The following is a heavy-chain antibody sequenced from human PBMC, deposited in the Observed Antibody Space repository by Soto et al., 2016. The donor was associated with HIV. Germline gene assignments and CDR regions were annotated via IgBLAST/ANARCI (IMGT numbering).Heavy chain of an antibody. CDR2: INNDGTAT. D-gene: IGHD3-16*01. Sequence: DVKLVESGGGIVQPGGSLRLSCEVSGLTFSHYWMHWVRHVPGKGLMWISRINNDGTATIYADSVKGRFTVSRDNSKNTLFLEMKSLRDDDTAVYYCATPVGQYSPLLRDLPQYWGQGTLVTVS. J-gene: IGHJ4*02. CDR1: GLTFSHYW. V-gene: IGHV3-74*01. CDR3: ATPVGQYSPLLRDLPQY.